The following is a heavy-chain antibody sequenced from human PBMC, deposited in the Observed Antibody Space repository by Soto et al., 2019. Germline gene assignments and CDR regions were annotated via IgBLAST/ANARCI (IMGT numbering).Heavy chain of an antibody. Sequence: PGGSLRLSCAASGFTFSSYSMNWVRQAPGKGLEWVSSISSSSSYIYYADSVKGRFTISRDNAKNSLYLQMNSLRAEDTAVYYCAREVWDIVVVPAAATGYYYMDVWGKGTTVTVSS. D-gene: IGHD2-2*01. J-gene: IGHJ6*03. CDR3: AREVWDIVVVPAAATGYYYMDV. V-gene: IGHV3-21*01. CDR2: ISSSSSYI. CDR1: GFTFSSYS.